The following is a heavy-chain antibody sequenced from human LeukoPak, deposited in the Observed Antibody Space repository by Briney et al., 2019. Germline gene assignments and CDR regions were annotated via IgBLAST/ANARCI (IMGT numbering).Heavy chain of an antibody. CDR1: GFTFSSYA. D-gene: IGHD6-19*01. CDR2: ISGSSGST. J-gene: IGHJ4*02. V-gene: IGHV3-23*01. Sequence: TGGSLRLSCVASGFTFSSYAMSWVRQTPGKGLEWVSVISGSSGSTYYADSVKGRSTIFRDNSKNTLYLQMNSLRVEDTAIYYCASGRGYSSAAFDYWGQGTLVTVSS. CDR3: ASGRGYSSAAFDY.